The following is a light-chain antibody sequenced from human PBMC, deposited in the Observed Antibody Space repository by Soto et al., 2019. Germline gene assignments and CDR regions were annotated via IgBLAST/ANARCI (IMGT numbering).Light chain of an antibody. V-gene: IGKV3-15*01. J-gene: IGKJ2*02. CDR2: GAS. Sequence: EIVMTQSPATLSMSPGERATLSCRASQSISSNLAWYQQKPGQAPRLLIYGASTRATGIPAMFSGSGSGTDFTLTISSLQSEDFAIYYCQQYNNWPPLCSFCQRTKLENK. CDR1: QSISSN. CDR3: QQYNNWPPLCS.